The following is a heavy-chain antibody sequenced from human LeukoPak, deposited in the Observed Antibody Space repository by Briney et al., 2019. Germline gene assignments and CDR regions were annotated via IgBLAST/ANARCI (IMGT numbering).Heavy chain of an antibody. D-gene: IGHD2-15*01. CDR1: GGTFSSYA. CDR3: AVGDIVVVVAAISYYYGMDV. J-gene: IGHJ6*02. CDR2: IIPILGIA. Sequence: SVKVSCKASGGTFSSYAISWVRQAPGQGLEWMGRIIPILGIANYVQKFQGRVTITADKSTSTAYMELSSLRSEDTAVYYCAVGDIVVVVAAISYYYGMDVWGQGTTVTVSS. V-gene: IGHV1-69*04.